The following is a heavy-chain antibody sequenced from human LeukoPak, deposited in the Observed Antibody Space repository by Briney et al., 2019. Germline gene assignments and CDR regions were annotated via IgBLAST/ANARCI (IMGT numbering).Heavy chain of an antibody. CDR2: MNPNSGNT. D-gene: IGHD6-13*01. CDR1: GYTFTSYD. CDR3: ARGSVPPEAAAGTEFDY. Sequence: ASVKVSCKASGYTFTSYDINWVRQATGQGLEWMGWMNPNSGNTGYPQKFQGRVTMTRNTSISTAYMELSSLRSEDTAVYYCARGSVPPEAAAGTEFDYWGQGTLVTVSS. J-gene: IGHJ4*02. V-gene: IGHV1-8*01.